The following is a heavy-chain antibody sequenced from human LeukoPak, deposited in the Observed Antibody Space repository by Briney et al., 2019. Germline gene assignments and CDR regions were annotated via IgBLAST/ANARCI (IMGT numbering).Heavy chain of an antibody. Sequence: SETQSLTCAVYGGSFSGYYWSWIRQPPGKGLEWIGEINHSGSTNYNPSLKSRVTISVDTSKNQFSLKLSSVTAADTAVYYCARGQIPQITMVRPYGMDVWGQGTTVTVSS. D-gene: IGHD3-10*01. CDR2: INHSGST. CDR1: GGSFSGYY. CDR3: ARGQIPQITMVRPYGMDV. V-gene: IGHV4-34*01. J-gene: IGHJ6*02.